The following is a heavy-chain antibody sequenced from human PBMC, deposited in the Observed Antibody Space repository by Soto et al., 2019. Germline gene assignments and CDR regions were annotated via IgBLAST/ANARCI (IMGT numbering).Heavy chain of an antibody. J-gene: IGHJ4*02. CDR3: ASLDILTGYYPGY. CDR1: GGSISSSNW. Sequence: SETRSLTCAVSGGSISSSNWWSWVRQSPGKGLEWIGEIYHSGSTNYNPSLKSRVTISVDKSKNQFSLKLSSVTAADTAVYYCASLDILTGYYPGYWGQGTLVTVSS. CDR2: IYHSGST. V-gene: IGHV4-4*02. D-gene: IGHD3-9*01.